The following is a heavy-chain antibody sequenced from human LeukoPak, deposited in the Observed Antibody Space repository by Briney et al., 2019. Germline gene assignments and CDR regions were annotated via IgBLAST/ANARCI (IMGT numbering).Heavy chain of an antibody. CDR1: GYTFTSYG. J-gene: IGHJ3*02. CDR3: ARGSLRYYYDSSGSYDAFDI. CDR2: ISAYNGNT. Sequence: ASVKVSCKASGYTFTSYGISWVRQAPGQGLEWMGWISAYNGNTNYAQKLQGRVTMTTDTSTSTAYMELSSLRSEDTAVYYCARGSLRYYYDSSGSYDAFDIWGQGTMVTVSS. D-gene: IGHD3-22*01. V-gene: IGHV1-18*04.